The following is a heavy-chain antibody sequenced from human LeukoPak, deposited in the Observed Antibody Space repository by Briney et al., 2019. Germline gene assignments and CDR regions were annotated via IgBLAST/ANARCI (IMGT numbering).Heavy chain of an antibody. D-gene: IGHD2-21*02. CDR1: GYSISNGYY. V-gene: IGHV4-38-2*02. J-gene: IGHJ5*02. Sequence: SETLSLTRTVSGYSISNGYYLRLIRHPPAKGLEWIVSIYHRWSTYYHPSLKRRVTISVDNSNNQFSPIPSAVLAADRAVYCCARDRCGGDCSVANNWFDPWGQGTLVTVSS. CDR3: ARDRCGGDCSVANNWFDP. CDR2: IYHRWST.